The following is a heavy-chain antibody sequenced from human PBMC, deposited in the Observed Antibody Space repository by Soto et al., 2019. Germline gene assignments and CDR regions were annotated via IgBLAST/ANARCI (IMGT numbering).Heavy chain of an antibody. D-gene: IGHD3-10*01. CDR3: TRERGYYGVDY. Sequence: GRFTISRDDSKSIAYLQMNSLKTADTAVYYCTRERGYYGVDYWGQGTLVTVSS. J-gene: IGHJ4*02. V-gene: IGHV3-49*02.